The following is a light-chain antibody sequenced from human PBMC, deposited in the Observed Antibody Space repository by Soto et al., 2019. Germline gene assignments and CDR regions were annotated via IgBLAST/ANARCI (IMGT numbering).Light chain of an antibody. J-gene: IGKJ1*01. CDR3: QQYYSYPWT. CDR2: SSS. V-gene: IGKV1-39*01. CDR1: QTLNNY. Sequence: DVQLTQSPSSLSASVGDRVTITCRSSQTLNNYLNWYQHKPGQAPKFLIFSSSSLQSGVPSRFSGSASGTGFTLTIDNLQPEDFATYYCQQYYSYPWTFAQGTKVDI.